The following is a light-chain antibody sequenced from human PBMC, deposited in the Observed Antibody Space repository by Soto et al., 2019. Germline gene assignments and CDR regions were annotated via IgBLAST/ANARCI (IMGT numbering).Light chain of an antibody. CDR3: ISYTTISTYV. CDR2: DVS. J-gene: IGLJ1*01. CDR1: SSDVDGYNY. Sequence: QSVLTQPASVSGSPGQSIAISCTGTSSDVDGYNYVSRYQHHPGKAPKLMIYDVSSRPSGVSNRFSGSKSGNTASLTISGLQAEDEADYYCISYTTISTYVFGTGTQLTVL. V-gene: IGLV2-14*03.